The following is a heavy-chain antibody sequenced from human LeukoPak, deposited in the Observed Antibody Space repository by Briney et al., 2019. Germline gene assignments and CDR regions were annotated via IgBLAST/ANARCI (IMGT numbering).Heavy chain of an antibody. CDR2: INWNSGII. Sequence: GGSLRLSCAASGFTFDDYAIHWVRQAPGKGLEWVSGINWNSGIIDYADSVKGRFTISRDNAKNSLYLQMNSLRAEDTAVYYCAKDPETYYYDSSGPNAFDIWGQGTMVTVSS. V-gene: IGHV3-9*01. J-gene: IGHJ3*02. CDR1: GFTFDDYA. D-gene: IGHD3-22*01. CDR3: AKDPETYYYDSSGPNAFDI.